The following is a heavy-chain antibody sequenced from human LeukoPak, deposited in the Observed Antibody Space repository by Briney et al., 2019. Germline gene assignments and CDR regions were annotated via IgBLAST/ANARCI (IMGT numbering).Heavy chain of an antibody. D-gene: IGHD1-26*01. Sequence: GGALRLSCAVSGFRFNFHHMHWVRQGPNKGLEWVAVAPHDRSSPSHAASVNGRFTISRDNSKDTLFLHMDSLRVDDTAIYYCARQSLGASGLDHWGQGVLVTVSS. CDR2: APHDRSSP. CDR3: ARQSLGASGLDH. V-gene: IGHV3-30*03. J-gene: IGHJ4*02. CDR1: GFRFNFHH.